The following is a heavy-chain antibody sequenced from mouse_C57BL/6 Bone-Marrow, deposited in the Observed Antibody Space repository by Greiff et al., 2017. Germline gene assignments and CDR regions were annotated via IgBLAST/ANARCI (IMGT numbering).Heavy chain of an antibody. J-gene: IGHJ2*01. CDR1: GFNIKDDY. D-gene: IGHD2-1*01. V-gene: IGHV14-4*01. CDR2: IDPEIGDT. CDR3: SSLDGNYFDF. Sequence: EVQLQQSGAELVRPGASVKLSCTASGFNIKDDYIHWVKQRPEQGLEWIGWIDPEIGDTEYASKFQGKATITSDTSSNTAYIQLSSLTSEDTAVYYCSSLDGNYFDFWGQGTPLTGAS.